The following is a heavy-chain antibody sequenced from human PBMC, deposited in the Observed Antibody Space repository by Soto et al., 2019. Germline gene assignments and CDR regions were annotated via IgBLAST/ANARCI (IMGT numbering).Heavy chain of an antibody. Sequence: SLRLSCAASGFTFSSYAMHWVRQAPGKGLEWVAVISYDGSNKYYADSVKGRFTISRDNSKNTLYLQMNSLRAEDTAVYYCARDGAEYYDFWSGYRRVGWFDPWGQGTLVTVSS. CDR2: ISYDGSNK. D-gene: IGHD3-3*01. V-gene: IGHV3-30-3*01. CDR3: ARDGAEYYDFWSGYRRVGWFDP. J-gene: IGHJ5*02. CDR1: GFTFSSYA.